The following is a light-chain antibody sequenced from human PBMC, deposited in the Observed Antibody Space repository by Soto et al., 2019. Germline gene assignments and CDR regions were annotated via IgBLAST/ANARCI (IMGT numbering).Light chain of an antibody. CDR2: AAS. J-gene: IGKJ4*01. CDR1: ETMSMY. V-gene: IGKV1-39*01. Sequence: DNQMTQSPSSLSASVGERGVITCRASETMSMYLNRCQSKPGKAPRRLISAASSLQTGVPSLFSGNYSVTDFTLTISSLQPEDFATYYCQQSYSNPLTSGGGTKADI. CDR3: QQSYSNPLT.